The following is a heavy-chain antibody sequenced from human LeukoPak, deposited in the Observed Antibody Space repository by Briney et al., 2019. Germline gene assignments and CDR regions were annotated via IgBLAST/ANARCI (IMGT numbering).Heavy chain of an antibody. CDR3: AKTAQDCSDGPCYSGSFYYMDV. J-gene: IGHJ6*03. D-gene: IGHD2-15*01. CDR2: IIGSGEST. CDR1: GFTFNKYA. Sequence: PGGSLRLSCAASGFTFNKYAMSWVRQAPGKGLEWVSAIIGSGESTYYADSVKGRFTISRDNSKNTLYLQMSSLRAEDTAVYYCAKTAQDCSDGPCYSGSFYYMDVWGKGTTVTVSS. V-gene: IGHV3-23*01.